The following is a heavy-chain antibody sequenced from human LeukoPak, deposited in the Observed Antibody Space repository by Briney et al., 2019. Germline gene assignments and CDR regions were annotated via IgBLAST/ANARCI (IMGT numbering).Heavy chain of an antibody. V-gene: IGHV3-30*18. CDR2: ISYDGSNK. CDR3: AKEGPAYGSGSYHKYNWFDP. J-gene: IGHJ5*02. D-gene: IGHD3-10*01. Sequence: GRSLRLSCAASGLTFSSYGMHGVRQAPGKGLEWVAVISYDGSNKYYADSVKGRFTISRDNFKNTLYLQMNSLRAEDTAVYYCAKEGPAYGSGSYHKYNWFDPWGQGTLVTVSS. CDR1: GLTFSSYG.